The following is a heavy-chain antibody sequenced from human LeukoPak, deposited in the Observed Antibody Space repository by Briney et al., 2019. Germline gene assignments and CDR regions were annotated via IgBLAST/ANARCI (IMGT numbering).Heavy chain of an antibody. CDR3: ARDHSSGWYSPGVFDY. CDR2: IYYSGST. D-gene: IGHD6-19*01. CDR1: GGSISSYY. J-gene: IGHJ4*02. Sequence: PSETLSLTCTVSGGSISSYYWSWIRQPPGKGLEWIGYIYYSGSTNYNPSLKSRVNISVDTSKNQFSLKLSSVTAADTAVYYCARDHSSGWYSPGVFDYWGQGTLVTVSS. V-gene: IGHV4-59*01.